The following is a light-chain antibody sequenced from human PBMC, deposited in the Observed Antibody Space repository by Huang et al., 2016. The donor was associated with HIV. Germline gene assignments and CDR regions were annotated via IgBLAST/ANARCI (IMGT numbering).Light chain of an antibody. CDR1: QDIGKS. CDR2: DFS. CDR3: QQYDNVSLA. J-gene: IGKJ4*01. Sequence: DIQMTQSPSSLSASVGDRVTVTCQASQDIGKSLNWYQHKPGRAPKLLIHDFSILETGVPSRFSGSGAGTHFTFTIKSLQPEDIATYYCQQYDNVSLAFGGGTKVEMK. V-gene: IGKV1-33*01.